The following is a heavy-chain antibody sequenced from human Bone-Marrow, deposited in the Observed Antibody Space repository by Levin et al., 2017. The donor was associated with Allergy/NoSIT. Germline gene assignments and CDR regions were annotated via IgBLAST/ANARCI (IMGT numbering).Heavy chain of an antibody. V-gene: IGHV4-38-2*01. CDR3: VRVTQGIGGTTFDY. D-gene: IGHD1-20*01. Sequence: SETLSLTCAVSGYSISSGYYWGWIRQPPGKGLEWIGRIYHSGGTYYNPSLKSRVTISVDTSKNHFSLKLNSVTAADTAVYYCVRVTQGIGGTTFDYWGQGTLVTVSS. CDR2: IYHSGGT. CDR1: GYSISSGYY. J-gene: IGHJ4*02.